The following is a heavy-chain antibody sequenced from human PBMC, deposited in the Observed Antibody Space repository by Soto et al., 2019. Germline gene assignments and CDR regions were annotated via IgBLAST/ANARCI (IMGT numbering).Heavy chain of an antibody. CDR3: ARAASRTAFDY. Sequence: PGGSLRLSCASSGFTFSDHYMDWVRQAPGRGLEWIGRIRGRANGYSTEYAASVKGRFTVSRDDSKNSLYLQMNSLKVEDTAMYYCARAASRTAFDYWGQGTLVTVSS. CDR1: GFTFSDHY. V-gene: IGHV3-72*01. J-gene: IGHJ4*02. CDR2: IRGRANGYST.